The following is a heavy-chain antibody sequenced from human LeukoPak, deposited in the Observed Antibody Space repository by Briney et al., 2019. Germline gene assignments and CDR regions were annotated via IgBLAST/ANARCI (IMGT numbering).Heavy chain of an antibody. V-gene: IGHV4-31*03. D-gene: IGHD5-12*01. Sequence: PSETLSLTCTVSGGSISSGGYYWTWIRQHPGKGLEWIGYIYYSGSTYYNPSPKSRVTISVDTSKNQFSLRLSSVTAADTAVYYCARLGGGYAFFDYWGQGTLVTVSS. CDR3: ARLGGGYAFFDY. CDR1: GGSISSGGYY. CDR2: IYYSGST. J-gene: IGHJ4*02.